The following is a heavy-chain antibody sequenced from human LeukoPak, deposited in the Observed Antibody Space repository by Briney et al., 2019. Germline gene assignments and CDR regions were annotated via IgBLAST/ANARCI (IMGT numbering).Heavy chain of an antibody. D-gene: IGHD2-8*02. J-gene: IGHJ5*02. Sequence: PGGSLRLSCAASGFTFKGYWMSWVRQAPGKGLEWVANIKQDGNDEHYVDSVKGRFTISRDNAKNSLYLQMNSLRTADTAVYYCARFGVVSPPAPVRFDPWGQGTQVVVSS. CDR3: ARFGVVSPPAPVRFDP. CDR1: GFTFKGYW. CDR2: IKQDGNDE. V-gene: IGHV3-7*01.